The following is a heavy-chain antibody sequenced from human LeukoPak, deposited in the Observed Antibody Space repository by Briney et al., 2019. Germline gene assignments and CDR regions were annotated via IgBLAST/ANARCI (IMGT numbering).Heavy chain of an antibody. J-gene: IGHJ2*01. D-gene: IGHD1-7*01. CDR2: INHSGST. CDR1: GFTFSSYW. Sequence: PGGSLRLSCAASGFTFSSYWMSWVRQPPGKGLEWIGEINHSGSTNYNPSLKSRVTISVDTSKNQFSLKLSSVAAADTAVYYCARGYRSRLRVGKGYNWNYEHWYFDLWGRGTLVTVSS. V-gene: IGHV4-34*01. CDR3: ARGYRSRLRVGKGYNWNYEHWYFDL.